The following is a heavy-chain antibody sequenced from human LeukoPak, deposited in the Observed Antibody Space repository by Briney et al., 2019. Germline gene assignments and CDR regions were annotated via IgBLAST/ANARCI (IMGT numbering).Heavy chain of an antibody. CDR1: GGSISSGGYS. CDR3: ARDRYYYDSSGIYWYFDL. CDR2: IYYSGST. Sequence: PSQTLSLTCAVSGGSISSGGYSWSWIRQPPGKGLEWIGYIYYSGSTNYNPSLKSRVTISVDTSKNQFSLKLSSVTAADTAVYYCARDRYYYDSSGIYWYFDLWGRGTLVTVSS. J-gene: IGHJ2*01. D-gene: IGHD3-22*01. V-gene: IGHV4-30-4*07.